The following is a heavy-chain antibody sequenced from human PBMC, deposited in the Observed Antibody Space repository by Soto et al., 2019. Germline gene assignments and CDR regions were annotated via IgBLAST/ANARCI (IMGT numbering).Heavy chain of an antibody. CDR3: AKTKTGLGLLLHFDY. Sequence: GGSLRLSCAASGFTFSSYAMHWVRQAPGKGLEWVALISYDGSDKDYADSVKGRFTISRDNSKNTLYLQMNSLRAEDTAVYYCAKTKTGLGLLLHFDYWGQGTLVTVSS. CDR2: ISYDGSDK. J-gene: IGHJ4*02. V-gene: IGHV3-30-3*02. D-gene: IGHD3-22*01. CDR1: GFTFSSYA.